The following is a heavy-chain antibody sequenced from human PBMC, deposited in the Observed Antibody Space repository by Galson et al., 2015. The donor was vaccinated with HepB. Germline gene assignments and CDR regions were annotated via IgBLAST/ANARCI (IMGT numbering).Heavy chain of an antibody. V-gene: IGHV4-34*01. CDR2: INHSGST. J-gene: IGHJ4*02. CDR1: GGSFSGYY. Sequence: ETLSLTCAVYGGSFSGYYWSWIRQPPGKGLEWIGEINHSGSTNYNPSLKSRVTISVDTSKNQFSLKLSSVTAADTAVYYCARRTDGNRAIRYSSSSEYFDYWGQGTLVTVSS. D-gene: IGHD6-6*01. CDR3: ARRTDGNRAIRYSSSSEYFDY.